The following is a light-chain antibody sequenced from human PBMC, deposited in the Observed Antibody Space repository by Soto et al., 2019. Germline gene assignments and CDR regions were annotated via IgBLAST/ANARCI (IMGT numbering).Light chain of an antibody. J-gene: IGKJ4*01. Sequence: EILLTLSPGTLSFGRREIATLSCRASQSVSSSYLAWYQQKPGQAPRLLISGASTGATGIPARFSGSGSGTEFTLTISSLQSEDCAIYYCQQYHTWPITFGGGTKVDIK. CDR2: GAS. V-gene: IGKV3-15*01. CDR1: QSVSSSY. CDR3: QQYHTWPIT.